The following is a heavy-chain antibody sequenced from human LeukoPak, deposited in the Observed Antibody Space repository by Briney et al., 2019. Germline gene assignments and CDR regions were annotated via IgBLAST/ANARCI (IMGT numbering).Heavy chain of an antibody. D-gene: IGHD4-17*01. Sequence: PSETLSPTCTVSGGSISSGSYYWSWIRQPAGKGLEWIGRIYTSGSTNYNPSLKSRVTISVDTSKNQFSLKLSSVTAADTAVYYCARATYGDYVPYYFDYWGQGTLVTVSS. CDR1: GGSISSGSYY. CDR2: IYTSGST. J-gene: IGHJ4*02. CDR3: ARATYGDYVPYYFDY. V-gene: IGHV4-61*02.